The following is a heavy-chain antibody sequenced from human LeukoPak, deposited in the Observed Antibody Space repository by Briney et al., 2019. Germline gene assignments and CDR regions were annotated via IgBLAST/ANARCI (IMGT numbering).Heavy chain of an antibody. J-gene: IGHJ4*02. Sequence: GGSLRLSCAASGFTFSSYAMHWVRQAPAKGLAWVAVISYDGSNKYYADSVKGRFTISRDNSKNTLYLQMNSLRAEDTAVYYCAKDDRVVVPAAMYTFDYWGQGTLVTVSS. CDR2: ISYDGSNK. D-gene: IGHD2-2*01. V-gene: IGHV3-30*04. CDR3: AKDDRVVVPAAMYTFDY. CDR1: GFTFSSYA.